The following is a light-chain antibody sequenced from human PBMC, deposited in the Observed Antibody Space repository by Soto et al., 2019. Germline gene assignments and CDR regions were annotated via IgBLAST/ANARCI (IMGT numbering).Light chain of an antibody. CDR1: QSVSSY. CDR2: DSS. V-gene: IGKV3-11*01. CDR3: QQRSNWPRT. Sequence: EIVLTQSPATLSLSPGERATLSCRASQSVSSYLAWYQQKPGQAPRLLIYDSSNRATGIPARFSGSGSGTDFSLTSSRREPEDFAIYYCQQRSNWPRTFGQGTKLVIK. J-gene: IGKJ2*01.